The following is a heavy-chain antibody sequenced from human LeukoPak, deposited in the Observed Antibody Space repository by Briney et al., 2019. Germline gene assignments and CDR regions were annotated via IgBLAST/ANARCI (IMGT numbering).Heavy chain of an antibody. V-gene: IGHV3-30-3*01. CDR1: GFTFSDYA. Sequence: PGGSLRLSCAASGFTFSDYAMHWVRQAPGKGLEWVAVISYDGSNKFYADSVKGCFTISRDNSKNTLYMQTNSLRAADTAVYYCARGNSGSHFDYWGQGTLVTVSS. J-gene: IGHJ4*02. CDR3: ARGNSGSHFDY. CDR2: ISYDGSNK. D-gene: IGHD1-26*01.